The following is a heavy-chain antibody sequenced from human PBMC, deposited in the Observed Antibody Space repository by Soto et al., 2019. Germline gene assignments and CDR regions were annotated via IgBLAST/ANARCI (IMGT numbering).Heavy chain of an antibody. Sequence: SQTLSLTRLVAGGSITIYYSRWNRQPPEKGGEWIEYIYYSSTTHYNPTHTRRVTITVTTTKNQSTLKLSSVTAAVTAEYYCAKHRDSDGVYPFDYWGQGTLVTVSS. D-gene: IGHD5-18*01. CDR3: AKHRDSDGVYPFDY. J-gene: IGHJ4*02. V-gene: IGHV4-59*08. CDR2: IYYSSTT. CDR1: GGSITIYY.